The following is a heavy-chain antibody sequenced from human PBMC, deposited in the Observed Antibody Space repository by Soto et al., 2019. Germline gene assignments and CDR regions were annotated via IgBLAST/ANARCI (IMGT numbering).Heavy chain of an antibody. CDR1: GFTFSDSW. CDR3: VRGGSNYAS. CDR2: IKPDESEK. J-gene: IGHJ5*02. Sequence: SCTASGFTFSDSWMTWVRQAPGKGLEWVARIKPDESEKKYADSVKGRFSISRDNAKNSMYLQMDSLRGEDTAVYYCVRGGSNYASWGQGTLVTVS. D-gene: IGHD4-4*01. V-gene: IGHV3-7*01.